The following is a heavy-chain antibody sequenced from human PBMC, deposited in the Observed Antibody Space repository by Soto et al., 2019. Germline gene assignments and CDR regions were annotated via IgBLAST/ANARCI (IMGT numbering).Heavy chain of an antibody. V-gene: IGHV1-3*01. CDR3: AAPSLLCNADSVGCDFQH. CDR1: GYTLTNNA. J-gene: IGHJ1*01. D-gene: IGHD2-21*02. Sequence: QVPLVQSGAEVKKPGASVKVSCKASGYTLTNNAMHWVRQAPGQRLEWMGWINAGNGNTKYSQKFQGRVTITRDTSASTAYMELGSLRSEDTAVYYCAAPSLLCNADSVGCDFQHWGQGTLVTVSS. CDR2: INAGNGNT.